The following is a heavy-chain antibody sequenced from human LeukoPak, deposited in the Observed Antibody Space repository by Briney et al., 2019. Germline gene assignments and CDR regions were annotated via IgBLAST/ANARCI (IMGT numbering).Heavy chain of an antibody. Sequence: ASVKVSCKASGYTFTSYDINWVRQATGQGLEWMGWMNPNSGNTGYAQKFQGRVTMTRNTPISTAYMELSSLRSEDTAVYYCATLWFGELDFDYWGQGTLVTVSS. CDR1: GYTFTSYD. D-gene: IGHD3-10*01. V-gene: IGHV1-8*01. CDR2: MNPNSGNT. J-gene: IGHJ4*02. CDR3: ATLWFGELDFDY.